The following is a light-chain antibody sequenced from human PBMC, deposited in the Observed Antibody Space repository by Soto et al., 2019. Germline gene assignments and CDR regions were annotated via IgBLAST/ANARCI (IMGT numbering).Light chain of an antibody. J-gene: IGKJ4*01. Sequence: EIVFSQSPGTLSLSQGERATLSCRASHRVSANYLAWYQHKPGQAPRLLIYDASRRATGTPDRFSGSGSGTDFTLTIRRLEPEDFALYYCQQYGDSRQVTFGEGTKVDIK. CDR2: DAS. CDR1: HRVSANY. CDR3: QQYGDSRQVT. V-gene: IGKV3-20*01.